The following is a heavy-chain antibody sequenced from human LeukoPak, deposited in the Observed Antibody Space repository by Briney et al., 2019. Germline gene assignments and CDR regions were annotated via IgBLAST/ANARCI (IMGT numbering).Heavy chain of an antibody. Sequence: GGSLRLSCAASGFTFSDHYIDWVRQAPGKGLEWVGRSRDKGNRYTTAYAASVRGRFTISRDDSKNSLYLQMNSLKIEDTAVYYCTRLGIAPRDFDYWGQGTLVTVSS. CDR1: GFTFSDHY. CDR2: SRDKGNRYTT. V-gene: IGHV3-72*01. J-gene: IGHJ4*02. CDR3: TRLGIAPRDFDY. D-gene: IGHD6-6*01.